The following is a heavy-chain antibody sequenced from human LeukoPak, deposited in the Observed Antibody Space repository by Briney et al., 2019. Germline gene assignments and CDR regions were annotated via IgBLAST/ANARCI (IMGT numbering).Heavy chain of an antibody. CDR1: GGSISSSSYY. CDR3: ARDSWFAGNDWFDP. D-gene: IGHD1-1*01. V-gene: IGHV4-39*07. Sequence: SETLSLTCTVSGGSISSSSYYWGWIRQPPGKGLEWIGSIYYSGSTYYNPSLKSRVTISVDTSKNQFSLKLSSVTAADTAVYYCARDSWFAGNDWFDPWGQGTLVTVSS. J-gene: IGHJ5*02. CDR2: IYYSGST.